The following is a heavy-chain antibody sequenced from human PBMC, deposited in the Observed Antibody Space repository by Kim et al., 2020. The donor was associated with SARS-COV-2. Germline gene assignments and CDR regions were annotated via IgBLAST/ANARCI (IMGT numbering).Heavy chain of an antibody. CDR1: GFTFSSYG. D-gene: IGHD3-3*01. Sequence: GGSLRLSCAASGFTFSSYGMHWVRQAPGKGLEWVAVISYDGSNKYYADSVKGRFTISRDNSKNTLYLQMNSLRAEDTAVYYCAKEAKYYDIWSGYFPNQSACSDYFYLLDLWGQGTMVTVSS. V-gene: IGHV3-30*18. J-gene: IGHJ5*02. CDR2: ISYDGSNK. CDR3: AKEAKYYDIWSGYFPNQSACSDYFYLLDL.